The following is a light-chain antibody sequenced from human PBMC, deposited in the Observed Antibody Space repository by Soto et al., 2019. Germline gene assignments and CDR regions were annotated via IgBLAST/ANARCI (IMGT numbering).Light chain of an antibody. Sequence: EIGRTHSPATLSVSPGERATLSCRASQSVSSNLALYQQKPGQAPRLLIYGASNRATGIPDRFSGSGSGTDFTPPLTRMEPEDFALCYFEYYGTSMTLVQGTRLEIK. J-gene: IGKJ5*01. CDR1: QSVSSN. CDR2: GAS. V-gene: IGKV3-20*01. CDR3: EYYGTSMT.